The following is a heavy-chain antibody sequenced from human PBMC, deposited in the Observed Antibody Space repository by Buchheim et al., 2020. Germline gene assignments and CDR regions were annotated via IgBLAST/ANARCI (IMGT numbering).Heavy chain of an antibody. J-gene: IGHJ4*02. V-gene: IGHV4-59*01. CDR1: GDSISRYY. Sequence: QVQLQESGAGLVKLSETLSLTCSVSGDSISRYYWAWIRQPPGKGLEYIGFIHHTGSANYNPSLKSRVTMSVDTSKNQFSLTLTSMTAADTAAYYCARDSGTTGIDSWGQGTL. CDR2: IHHTGSA. D-gene: IGHD1-7*01. CDR3: ARDSGTTGIDS.